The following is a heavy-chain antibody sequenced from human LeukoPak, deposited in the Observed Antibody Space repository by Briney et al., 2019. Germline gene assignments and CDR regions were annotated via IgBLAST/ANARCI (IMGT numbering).Heavy chain of an antibody. D-gene: IGHD3-22*01. J-gene: IGHJ4*02. V-gene: IGHV4-30-2*01. Sequence: SSETLSLTCAVSGGSISSGGYSWSWIRQPPGKGLEWIGYIYHSGSTYYNPSLKSRVTISVDRSKNQFPLKLSSVTAADTAVYYCARSDYYDSSGYFDYWGQGTLVTVSS. CDR3: ARSDYYDSSGYFDY. CDR1: GGSISSGGYS. CDR2: IYHSGST.